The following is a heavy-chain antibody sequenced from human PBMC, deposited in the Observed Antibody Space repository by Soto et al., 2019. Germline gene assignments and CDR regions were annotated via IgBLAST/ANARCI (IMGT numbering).Heavy chain of an antibody. V-gene: IGHV3-30-3*01. CDR2: ISYDGSNK. CDR1: GFTFSSYA. Sequence: SGGSLRLSCAASGFTFSSYAMHWVRQAPGKGLEWVAVISYDGSNKYYADSVKGRFTISRDNSKNTLYLQMNSLRAEDTAVYYCARGLVGATDYWGQGTLVTVSS. J-gene: IGHJ4*02. CDR3: ARGLVGATDY. D-gene: IGHD1-26*01.